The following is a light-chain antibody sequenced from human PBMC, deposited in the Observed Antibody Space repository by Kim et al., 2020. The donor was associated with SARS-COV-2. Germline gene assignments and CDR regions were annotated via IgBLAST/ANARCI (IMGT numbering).Light chain of an antibody. CDR3: QQCYTTPYT. V-gene: IGKV4-1*01. Sequence: RATINCKSGLSIFYRSNNKNDLSWYQLKPGQPPKQLIYWASIRESGVPDRFSGSGSGTDFTLTISSLQAEDVAVYYCQQCYTTPYTFGQGTKLEI. CDR2: WAS. CDR1: LSIFYRSNNKND. J-gene: IGKJ2*01.